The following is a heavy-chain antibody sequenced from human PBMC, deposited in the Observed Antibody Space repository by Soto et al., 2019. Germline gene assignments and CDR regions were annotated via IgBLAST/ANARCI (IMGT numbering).Heavy chain of an antibody. CDR1: GFIFSGSA. CDR2: IRSRANNFAT. D-gene: IGHD2-2*02. CDR3: ARGQGAAIGDYYYHGMDV. J-gene: IGHJ6*02. Sequence: EVQLVESGGGLVQPGGSLKLSCAASGFIFSGSAIHWVRQASGKGLEWVGRIRSRANNFATSSAASVKGRFTFSRDASNNTAYMQMKNLKPEDTAVYYCARGQGAAIGDYYYHGMDVWGQGTTVTVSS. V-gene: IGHV3-73*02.